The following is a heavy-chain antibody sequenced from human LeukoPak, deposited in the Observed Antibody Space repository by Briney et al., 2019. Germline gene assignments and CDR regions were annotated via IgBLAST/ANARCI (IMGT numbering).Heavy chain of an antibody. J-gene: IGHJ6*02. CDR2: IWYDGSNK. Sequence: GTSLRLSCVASGFTFSSYGMHWVRQAPGKGLEGVAVIWYDGSNKYYADSVKGRFTISRDNSKNTLYLQMNSLRADDTAVYYCARHLHYYGSGNYYYYFYAMDVWGQGTTVTVSS. CDR1: GFTFSSYG. D-gene: IGHD3-10*01. CDR3: ARHLHYYGSGNYYYYFYAMDV. V-gene: IGHV3-33*01.